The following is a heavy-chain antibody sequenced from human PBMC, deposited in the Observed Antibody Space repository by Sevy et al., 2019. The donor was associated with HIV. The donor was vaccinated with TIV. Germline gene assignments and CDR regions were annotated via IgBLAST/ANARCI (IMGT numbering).Heavy chain of an antibody. V-gene: IGHV3-7*01. J-gene: IGHJ4*02. Sequence: GESLKISCVGSGFTFSSYWMNWLRQAPGKGLGWVANINQNGSVIHYVASERGRFTISRDNAKNSVYLQMNGLRVEDTAVYYCTRAMDPRGQGTLVTVSS. CDR2: INQNGSVI. CDR1: GFTFSSYW. CDR3: TRAMDP. D-gene: IGHD2-2*03.